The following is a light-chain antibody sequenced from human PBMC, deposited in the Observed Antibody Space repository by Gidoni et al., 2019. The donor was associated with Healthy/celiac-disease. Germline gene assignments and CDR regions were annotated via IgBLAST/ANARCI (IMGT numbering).Light chain of an antibody. CDR3: SSYTSSSTVV. CDR1: SSDVGGYNY. CDR2: DVS. V-gene: IGLV2-14*03. Sequence: QSALTPPASVSGSPGQSITISCTGTSSDVGGYNYVSWYQQHPGKAPILMIYDVSNRPSVVSSRFSGSKSGNTASLTISGLQAEDEADYYCSSYTSSSTVVFGGGTKLTVL. J-gene: IGLJ2*01.